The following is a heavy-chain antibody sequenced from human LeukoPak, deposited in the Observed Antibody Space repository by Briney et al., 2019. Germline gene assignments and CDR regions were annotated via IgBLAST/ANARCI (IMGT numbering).Heavy chain of an antibody. J-gene: IGHJ4*02. CDR2: IYYRGST. D-gene: IGHD5-24*01. Sequence: SETLSLTCTVSGGSISSSSYYWGWIRQPPGKGLEWIGSIYYRGSTYYNPSLKSRVTISVDTSKNQFSLKLSSVTAADTAVYYCARLDRDGYNVFDYWGQGTLVTVSS. CDR1: GGSISSSSYY. V-gene: IGHV4-39*01. CDR3: ARLDRDGYNVFDY.